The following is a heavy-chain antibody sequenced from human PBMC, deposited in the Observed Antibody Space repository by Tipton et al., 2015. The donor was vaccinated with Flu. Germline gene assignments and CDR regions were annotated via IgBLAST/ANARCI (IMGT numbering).Heavy chain of an antibody. D-gene: IGHD5-18*01. CDR1: GLTFSSYE. CDR3: ARDGGYSYGSTTTQGY. Sequence: SLRLSCAASGLTFSSYEMNWVRQAPGKGLEWVSYISSSGSTIYYADSVKGRFTISRDNAKNSLYLQMNSLRAEDTAVYYCARDGGYSYGSTTTQGYWGQGTLVTVSS. V-gene: IGHV3-48*03. J-gene: IGHJ4*02. CDR2: ISSSGSTI.